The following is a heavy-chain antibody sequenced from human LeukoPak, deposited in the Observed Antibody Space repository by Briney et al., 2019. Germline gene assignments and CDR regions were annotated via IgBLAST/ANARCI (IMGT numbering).Heavy chain of an antibody. Sequence: SETLSLTCTVSGASISTHYWSWLRQPPGKELEWIAYLRDTESTKDNPSLKSRVALSADTSRNQFSLRLTSVTAADTAIYYCATLKRGSVFGYFNFWGQGLLVTVSS. CDR3: ATLKRGSVFGYFNF. CDR1: GASISTHY. J-gene: IGHJ4*02. D-gene: IGHD3-3*01. V-gene: IGHV4-59*11. CDR2: LRDTEST.